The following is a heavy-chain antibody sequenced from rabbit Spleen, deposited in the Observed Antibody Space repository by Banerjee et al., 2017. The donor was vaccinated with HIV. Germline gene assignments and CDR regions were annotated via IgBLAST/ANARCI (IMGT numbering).Heavy chain of an antibody. CDR1: GFSFSSAYG. D-gene: IGHD6-1*01. CDR3: ARYFDGYGSDL. Sequence: QQQLEESGGDLVQPGGSLTLTCTASGFSFSSAYGVSWVRQAPGKGLEWMAYIYTGGGGTYYASWAKGRFTISKTSSTTVTLQMTSLTAADTATYFCARYFDGYGSDLWGQGTLVTVS. J-gene: IGHJ4*01. V-gene: IGHV1S45*01. CDR2: IYTGGGGT.